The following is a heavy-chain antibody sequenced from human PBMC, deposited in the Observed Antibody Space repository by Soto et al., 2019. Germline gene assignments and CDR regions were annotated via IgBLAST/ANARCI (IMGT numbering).Heavy chain of an antibody. J-gene: IGHJ4*02. CDR3: ARERNSGSYPYPDY. Sequence: GASVKVSCKASGFTFSSSIVQWVRQARGQRLEWIGWIVVGSGHTNYEQKFQERVTITRDMSTSTAYMELSSLRSEDTAVYYCARERNSGSYPYPDYWGQGTLVTVSS. V-gene: IGHV1-58*01. D-gene: IGHD3-10*01. CDR1: GFTFSSSI. CDR2: IVVGSGHT.